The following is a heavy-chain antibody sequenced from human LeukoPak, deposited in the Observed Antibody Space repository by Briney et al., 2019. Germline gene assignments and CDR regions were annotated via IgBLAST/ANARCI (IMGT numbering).Heavy chain of an antibody. CDR2: IKHDGADK. CDR3: ARRYSYGYFDC. D-gene: IGHD5-18*01. CDR1: GFTFSSYW. Sequence: GGSLRLSCVASGFTFSSYWMSWVRQAPGKGLEWVANIKHDGADKYFVDSVKGRFTVSRDNVKNSLFLLMNSLRAEDTAMYYCARRYSYGYFDCWGQGTLVTVSS. V-gene: IGHV3-7*01. J-gene: IGHJ4*02.